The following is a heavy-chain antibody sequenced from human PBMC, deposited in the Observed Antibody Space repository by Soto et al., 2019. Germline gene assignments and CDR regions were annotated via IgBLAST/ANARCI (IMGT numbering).Heavy chain of an antibody. V-gene: IGHV3-33*03. CDR1: GFPFWHYG. CDR3: XXXXXXGWFHMDV. Sequence: QVQLVESGGGVVQPGRSLRLSCVGSGFPFWHYGMHWVRQAPGKGLEWVAVIWSDGNKESYADSVKGRFAISRDNSKDXXXXXXXXLRXXXXXXXXXXXXXXXGWFHMDVWGQGTTVSVSS. D-gene: IGHD6-19*01. CDR2: IWSDGNKE. J-gene: IGHJ6*02.